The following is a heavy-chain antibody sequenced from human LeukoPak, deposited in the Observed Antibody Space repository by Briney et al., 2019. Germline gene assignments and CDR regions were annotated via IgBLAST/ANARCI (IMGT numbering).Heavy chain of an antibody. CDR1: GGSISSGDYY. Sequence: SETLSLTCTVSGGSISSGDYYWSWIRQPPGKGLEWIGYIYYSGSTYYNPSLKSRVTISVDTSKNQFSLKLSSVTAADTAVYYCARYYYDSSGDYYFDYWGQGTLATVSS. J-gene: IGHJ4*02. CDR3: ARYYYDSSGDYYFDY. D-gene: IGHD3-22*01. CDR2: IYYSGST. V-gene: IGHV4-30-4*01.